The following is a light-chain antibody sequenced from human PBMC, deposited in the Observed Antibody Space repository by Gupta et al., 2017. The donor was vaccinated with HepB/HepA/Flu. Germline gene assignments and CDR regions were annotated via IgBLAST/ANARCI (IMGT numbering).Light chain of an antibody. Sequence: SSELTQDPAVSVALGQTVRITCQGDSLRSYYASWYQQKPGQAPVLVIYGKNNRPSGIPDRFSGSSSGNTASLTITGAQAEDEADYDCNSRDSSGTHVVFGGGTKLTVL. CDR1: SLRSYY. J-gene: IGLJ2*01. CDR2: GKN. V-gene: IGLV3-19*01. CDR3: NSRDSSGTHVV.